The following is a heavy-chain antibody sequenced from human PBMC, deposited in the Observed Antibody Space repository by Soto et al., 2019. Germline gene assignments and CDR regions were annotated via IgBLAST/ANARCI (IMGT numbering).Heavy chain of an antibody. CDR3: ARTEATGVSIRSGAFYI. CDR2: INPNSGGT. J-gene: IGHJ3*02. CDR1: GYTFTGYY. D-gene: IGHD7-27*01. V-gene: IGHV1-2*04. Sequence: ASVKVSCKASGYTFTGYYMHWVRQAPGQGLEWMGWINPNSGGTNYAQKFQGWVTMTRDTSFSTAYMELSRLRSDDTAVYYCARTEATGVSIRSGAFYISGQGTMVTV.